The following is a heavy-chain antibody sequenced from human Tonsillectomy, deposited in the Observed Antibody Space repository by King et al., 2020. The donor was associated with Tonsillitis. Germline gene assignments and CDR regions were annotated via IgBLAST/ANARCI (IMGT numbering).Heavy chain of an antibody. Sequence: VQLVESGGGLVQPGGSLRLSCAASGFTFSSYSMNWVRQAPGKGLEWGSYISSSRSTIYYADSVKGRFTISRDNAKNSLYLQMKSLRAEDTDVYYCARQVAASQSWFDPWGQETLVTVSS. J-gene: IGHJ5*02. D-gene: IGHD2-15*01. CDR2: ISSSRSTI. CDR3: ARQVAASQSWFDP. V-gene: IGHV3-48*01. CDR1: GFTFSSYS.